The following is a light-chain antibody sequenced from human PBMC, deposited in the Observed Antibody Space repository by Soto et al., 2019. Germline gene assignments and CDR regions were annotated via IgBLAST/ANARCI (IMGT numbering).Light chain of an antibody. Sequence: DIQMTQSPSTLSASVGDRVTITCRASQSISNWLAWYQQKPGKAPNLLIYKASTFKSGVPSRFSASGSGTEFTITVSSLQPDDFATYYCQQYISYPYTFGQGTKLEIK. CDR1: QSISNW. CDR3: QQYISYPYT. V-gene: IGKV1-5*03. CDR2: KAS. J-gene: IGKJ2*01.